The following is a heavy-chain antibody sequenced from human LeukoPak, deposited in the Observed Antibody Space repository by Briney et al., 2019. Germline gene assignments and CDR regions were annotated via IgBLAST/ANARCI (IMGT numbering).Heavy chain of an antibody. CDR3: ARERGSGWYDMAFDY. CDR1: GGSISDYY. D-gene: IGHD6-19*01. Sequence: SETLSLTCTVSGGSISDYYWNWIRQPAGKGLEWIGRIYTTGNTNYNPSLKSRVTMSTDTSKNQFSLKLSSVTAADTALYYCARERGSGWYDMAFDYWGQGTLVTVSS. CDR2: IYTTGNT. V-gene: IGHV4-4*07. J-gene: IGHJ4*02.